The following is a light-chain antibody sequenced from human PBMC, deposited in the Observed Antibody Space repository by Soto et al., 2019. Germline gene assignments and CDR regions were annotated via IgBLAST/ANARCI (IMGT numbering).Light chain of an antibody. CDR3: CSYAGSSTWV. CDR1: SGDVGSYNF. V-gene: IGLV2-23*01. CDR2: EGS. J-gene: IGLJ1*01. Sequence: QSVLTQPASVSGSPGQSITISCTGTSGDVGSYNFVSWYQQHPGKAPKVMIYEGSKRPSGVSNRFSGSKSGNTASLTISGLQAEDEADYYCCSYAGSSTWVFGTGTKLTVL.